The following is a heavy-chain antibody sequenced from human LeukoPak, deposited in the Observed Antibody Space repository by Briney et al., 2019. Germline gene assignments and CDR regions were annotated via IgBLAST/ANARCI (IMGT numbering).Heavy chain of an antibody. CDR2: IIPIFGTA. V-gene: IGHV1-69*05. CDR3: ARAKEEGEPDMVRGVIITDYYYMDV. J-gene: IGHJ6*03. Sequence: SVKVSCKASGGTFSSYAISWVRQAPGQGLERMGGIIPIFGTANYAQKFQGRVTITTDESTSTAYMELSSLRSEDTAVYYCARAKEEGEPDMVRGVIITDYYYMDVWGKGTTVTVSS. CDR1: GGTFSSYA. D-gene: IGHD3-10*01.